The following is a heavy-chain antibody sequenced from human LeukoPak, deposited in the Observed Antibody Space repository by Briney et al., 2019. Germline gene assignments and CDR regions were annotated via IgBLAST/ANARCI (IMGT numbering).Heavy chain of an antibody. J-gene: IGHJ5*02. CDR1: GYTFADYN. D-gene: IGHD2-2*01. CDR3: AREAVPAAFDP. V-gene: IGHV1-2*07. CDR2: IDPNRGGT. Sequence: ASVKVSCKTSGYTFADYNMHWVRQAPGQGPEWMGWIDPNRGGTNYAHRFQGRVTITRDTSISTVYMELNNLRSDDTAVYYCAREAVPAAFDPWGQGTLVTVSS.